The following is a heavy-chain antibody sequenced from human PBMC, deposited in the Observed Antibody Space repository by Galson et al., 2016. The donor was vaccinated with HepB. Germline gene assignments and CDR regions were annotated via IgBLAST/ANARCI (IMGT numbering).Heavy chain of an antibody. D-gene: IGHD3-3*01. CDR3: TVAASYDFWSGYYILDP. J-gene: IGHJ5*02. CDR1: GFSFSHAW. V-gene: IGHV3-15*07. CDR2: IKSKTDGGTT. Sequence: SLRLSCAASGFSFSHAWMHWVRQAPGKGLEWVGRIKSKTDGGTTDYAAPVKGRFAISRDNSKDTLYLQMNRLKTEDTGVYYCTVAASYDFWSGYYILDPWGQGTPVTVSS.